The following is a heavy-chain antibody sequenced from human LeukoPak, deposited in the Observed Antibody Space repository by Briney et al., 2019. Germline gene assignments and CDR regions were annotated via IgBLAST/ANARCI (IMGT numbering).Heavy chain of an antibody. V-gene: IGHV3-9*01. J-gene: IGHJ4*02. Sequence: GGSLRLSCAASGFKFDDYAMHWVRQVPGKGLEWVSCISWNSGRIVYADSVKGRFTISRDNANNSLSLQMNSLRPEDTALYYCVKDMAFSGYEAFDYWGQGSLVTVS. CDR3: VKDMAFSGYEAFDY. CDR1: GFKFDDYA. CDR2: ISWNSGRI. D-gene: IGHD5-12*01.